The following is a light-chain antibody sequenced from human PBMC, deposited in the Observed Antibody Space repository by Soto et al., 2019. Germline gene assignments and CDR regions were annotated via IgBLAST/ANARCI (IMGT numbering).Light chain of an antibody. J-gene: IGKJ1*01. CDR3: QQYNSYLWT. CDR1: QTVRNNY. Sequence: EFVLTQSPGTLSLSPGERATLSCRASQTVRNNYLAWYQQKPGQAPRLLIYGASNRATGIPDRFSGSGSGTDFTLTISSLQPDDFATYYCQQYNSYLWTFGQGTKVDIK. V-gene: IGKV3-20*01. CDR2: GAS.